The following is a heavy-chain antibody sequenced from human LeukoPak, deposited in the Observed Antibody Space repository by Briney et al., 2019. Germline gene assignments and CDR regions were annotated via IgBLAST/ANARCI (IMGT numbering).Heavy chain of an antibody. D-gene: IGHD1-1*01. V-gene: IGHV4-4*07. CDR1: GVSMSAVY. Sequence: PSETLSLTCTVSGVSMSAVYWSWIRQPAGKELECIGRIYTTGNTNYNPSLKSRVTISVDTSKNQFYLRLTSVTAADTAVYYCARAPAVSGTTWFDPWGQGALVTVSS. CDR2: IYTTGNT. CDR3: ARAPAVSGTTWFDP. J-gene: IGHJ5*02.